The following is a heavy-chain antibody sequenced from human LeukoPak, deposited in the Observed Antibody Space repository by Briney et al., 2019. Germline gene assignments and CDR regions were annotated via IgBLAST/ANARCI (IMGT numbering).Heavy chain of an antibody. CDR1: GFTFSSDA. CDR2: ISGSGGST. Sequence: GGSLRLSCAASGFTFSSDAMSWVRQAPGKGLEWVSAISGSGGSTYYADSVKGRFTIARDNVRNSLYLQMNSLRAEDTAIYYCARAMRRGNYLDYWGQGTLVTVSS. D-gene: IGHD2/OR15-2a*01. V-gene: IGHV3-23*01. J-gene: IGHJ4*02. CDR3: ARAMRRGNYLDY.